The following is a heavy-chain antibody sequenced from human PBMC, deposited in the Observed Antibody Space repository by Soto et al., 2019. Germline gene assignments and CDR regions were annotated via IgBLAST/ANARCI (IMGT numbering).Heavy chain of an antibody. CDR2: MYHSGST. V-gene: IGHV4-4*02. D-gene: IGHD5-12*01. J-gene: IGHJ4*02. Sequence: SETLSLTCAISGGSITSSSYWWSWVRQPPGKGLEWIGEMYHSGSTNHNPSLKSRVTISVDKSKNQFSLKLSSVTAADTAVYYCARQGEDGYNLDYWGQGTLVTVSS. CDR3: ARQGEDGYNLDY. CDR1: GGSITSSSYW.